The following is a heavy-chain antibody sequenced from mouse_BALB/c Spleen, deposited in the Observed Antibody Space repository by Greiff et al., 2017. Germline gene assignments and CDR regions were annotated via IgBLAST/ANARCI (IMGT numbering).Heavy chain of an antibody. D-gene: IGHD4-1*01. CDR3: TSWVTGTLPMDY. V-gene: IGHV1-15*01. CDR2: IDPETGGT. CDR1: GYTFTDYE. Sequence: QVQLQQSGAELVRPGASVTLSCKASGYTFTDYEMHWVKQTPVHGLEWIGAIDPETGGTAYNQKFKGKATLTADKSSSTAYMELRSLTSEDSAVYYCTSWVTGTLPMDYWGQGTSVTVSS. J-gene: IGHJ4*01.